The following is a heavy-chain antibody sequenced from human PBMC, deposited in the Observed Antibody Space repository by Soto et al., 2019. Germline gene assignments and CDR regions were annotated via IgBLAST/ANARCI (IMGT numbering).Heavy chain of an antibody. Sequence: GGSLRISCSASVFIFASYAMSWVRQAPGKGLEWVSVISGSAGTTDYAGSVTGRFTISRDNSKNTLYLHMNSLKGEDTAVYYCAKNGPAYADAFDSWGQGTLVTVSS. CDR1: VFIFASYA. CDR2: ISGSAGTT. V-gene: IGHV3-23*01. J-gene: IGHJ3*01. CDR3: AKNGPAYADAFDS. D-gene: IGHD2-8*01.